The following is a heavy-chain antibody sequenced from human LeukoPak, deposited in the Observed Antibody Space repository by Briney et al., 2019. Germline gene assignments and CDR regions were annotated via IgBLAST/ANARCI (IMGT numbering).Heavy chain of an antibody. CDR1: GLTVSSSF. V-gene: IGHV3-66*02. CDR2: IYPGGTT. D-gene: IGHD3-3*01. CDR3: ARVLRSGNTGFAFDI. Sequence: GSLRLSCAASGLTVSSSFMTWVRLASGKGLEWVSIIYPGGTTYSADSVKGRFTISRDDSKNTLYLQMNSLRPDDTAVYYCARVLRSGNTGFAFDIWGQGTMVTVSS. J-gene: IGHJ3*02.